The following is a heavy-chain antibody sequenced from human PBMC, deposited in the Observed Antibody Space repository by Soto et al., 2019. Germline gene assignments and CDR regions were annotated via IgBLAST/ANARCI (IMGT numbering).Heavy chain of an antibody. J-gene: IGHJ4*02. CDR2: ISAYNGNT. Sequence: QVQLVQSGAEVKKPGASVKVSCKASGYTFTSYGISWVRQAPGQGLEWMGWISAYNGNTNYAQKLQGRVTMTTDTSTSTAYMELRGLRSDDTAVYYCARDPARITMVRGVMFFDYWGQGTLVTVSS. D-gene: IGHD3-10*01. CDR1: GYTFTSYG. V-gene: IGHV1-18*01. CDR3: ARDPARITMVRGVMFFDY.